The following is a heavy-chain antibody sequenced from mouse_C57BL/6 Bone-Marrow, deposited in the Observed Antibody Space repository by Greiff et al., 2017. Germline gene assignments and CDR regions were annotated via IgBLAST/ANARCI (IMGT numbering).Heavy chain of an antibody. Sequence: VQLQQPGTELVKPGASVKLSCKASGYNFTSYWMHWVKQRPGQGLEWIGKINPYNGGTSYNQKFKGKATLTVDKSSSTAYMELNSLTSEDSAVYYCARGGTTYWYFDVWGTGTTVTVAS. V-gene: IGHV1-53*01. J-gene: IGHJ1*03. CDR1: GYNFTSYW. CDR2: INPYNGGT. D-gene: IGHD2-12*01. CDR3: ARGGTTYWYFDV.